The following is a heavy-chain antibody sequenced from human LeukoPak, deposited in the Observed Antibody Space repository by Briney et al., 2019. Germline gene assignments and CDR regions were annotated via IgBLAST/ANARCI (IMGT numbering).Heavy chain of an antibody. V-gene: IGHV4-4*07. CDR1: GASISSHY. CDR3: ARGRYSGSKRPAEFDY. CDR2: MSISGNT. Sequence: SETLSLTCTISGASISSHYYSWIRQSAGQGLEWIGRMSISGNTNYNPSLKSRVTISGDKSKNQFSLKLSSVTAADTAVYYCARGRYSGSKRPAEFDYWGQGTLVTVSS. D-gene: IGHD1-26*01. J-gene: IGHJ4*02.